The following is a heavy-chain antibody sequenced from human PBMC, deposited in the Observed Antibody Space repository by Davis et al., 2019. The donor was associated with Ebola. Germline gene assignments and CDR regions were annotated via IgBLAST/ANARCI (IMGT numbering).Heavy chain of an antibody. CDR3: ARGANDKTGTKPVF. D-gene: IGHD1-1*01. Sequence: ASVKVSCKASGYTFTSYGISCVRQAPGQGLEWMGWISAYNGNTTYAQKLQGRFTMTTDTSTSTAYMEVRSLRSDDTAVYYCARGANDKTGTKPVFWGQGTLVTVSS. J-gene: IGHJ4*02. CDR2: ISAYNGNT. V-gene: IGHV1-18*01. CDR1: GYTFTSYG.